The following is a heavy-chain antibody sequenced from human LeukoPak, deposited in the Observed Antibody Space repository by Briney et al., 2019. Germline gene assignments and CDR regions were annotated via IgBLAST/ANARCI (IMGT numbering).Heavy chain of an antibody. CDR1: GGTFSSYA. CDR2: LIPIFGTA. D-gene: IGHD4-17*01. J-gene: IGHJ4*02. V-gene: IGHV1-69*05. CDR3: ASRGSYGALDY. Sequence: ASVKVSCKASGGTFSSYAISWVRQAPGQGLEWMGGLIPIFGTANYAQKFQGRVTITTDESTSTAYMELSSLRSEDTAVYYCASRGSYGALDYWGQGTLVTVSS.